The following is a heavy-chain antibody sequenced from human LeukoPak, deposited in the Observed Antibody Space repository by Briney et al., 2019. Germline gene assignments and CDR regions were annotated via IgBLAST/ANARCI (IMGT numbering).Heavy chain of an antibody. CDR2: ISSSSSTT. CDR1: GFTFSSYS. D-gene: IGHD3-22*01. J-gene: IGHJ4*02. V-gene: IGHV3-48*01. CDR3: ARGPNSSGYYSHPFDY. Sequence: GGSLRLSCAASGFTFSSYSMNWVRQAPGKGLEWVSYISSSSSTTYYADSVKGRFTISRDNAKNSLYLQMNSLRAEDTAVYYCARGPNSSGYYSHPFDYWGQGTLVTVSS.